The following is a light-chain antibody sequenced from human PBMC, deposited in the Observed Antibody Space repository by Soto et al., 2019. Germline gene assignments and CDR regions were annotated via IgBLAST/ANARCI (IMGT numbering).Light chain of an antibody. CDR3: GKWDGSLSAWV. Sequence: QSVLTQPPSVSAAPGQKVTISCSGSSSIIENNYISWYQQLPGTAPKLLIYDDNVRPSGIPDRFSGSKAGTSATLGITGLHTGDAAYYYCGKWDGSLSAWVFGGGTKLTVL. CDR2: DDN. J-gene: IGLJ3*02. CDR1: SSIIENNY. V-gene: IGLV1-51*01.